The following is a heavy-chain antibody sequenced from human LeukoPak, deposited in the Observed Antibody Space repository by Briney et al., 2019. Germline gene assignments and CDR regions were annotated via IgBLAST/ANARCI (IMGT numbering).Heavy chain of an antibody. CDR1: GGSFSGYY. Sequence: SETLSLTCAVYGGSFSGYYWSWIRQPPGKGLEWIGEINHSGSTNYNPSLKSRVTISVDTSKNQFSLKLSSVTAADTAVYYCASLPILRSGQIDYCGHGTLVTVSS. D-gene: IGHD6-19*01. CDR2: INHSGST. CDR3: ASLPILRSGQIDY. V-gene: IGHV4-34*01. J-gene: IGHJ4*01.